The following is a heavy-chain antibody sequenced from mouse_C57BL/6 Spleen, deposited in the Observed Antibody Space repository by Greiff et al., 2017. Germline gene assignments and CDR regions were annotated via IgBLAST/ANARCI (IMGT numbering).Heavy chain of an antibody. D-gene: IGHD2-1*01. CDR3: AREKLYGNYTYYFDY. J-gene: IGHJ2*01. CDR2: INPNNGGT. Sequence: VQLQQSGPELVKPGASVKISCKASGYTFTDYYMNWVKQSHGKSLEWIGDINPNNGGTSYNQKFKGKATLTVDKSSSTAYMELRSLTSEDSAVYYCAREKLYGNYTYYFDYWGQGTTLTVSS. CDR1: GYTFTDYY. V-gene: IGHV1-26*01.